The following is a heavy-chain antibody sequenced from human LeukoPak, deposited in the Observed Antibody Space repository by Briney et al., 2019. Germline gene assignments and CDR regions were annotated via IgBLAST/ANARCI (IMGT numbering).Heavy chain of an antibody. D-gene: IGHD1-1*01. CDR3: ARLGLEVGGPNWFDP. CDR2: IKRDGSQK. J-gene: IGHJ5*02. V-gene: IGHV3-7*01. CDR1: GFIFSSNW. Sequence: GGSLRLSCAAPGFIFSSNWMGWVRQAPGKGLEWVAHIKRDGSQKYYLDSVKGRFTISRDNAKNSLYLQMNSLRVEDAAVYYCARLGLEVGGPNWFDPWGQGTLVTVSS.